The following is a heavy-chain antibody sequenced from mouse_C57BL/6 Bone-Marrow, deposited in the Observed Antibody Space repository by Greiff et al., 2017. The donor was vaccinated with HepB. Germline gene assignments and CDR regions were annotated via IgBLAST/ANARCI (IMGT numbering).Heavy chain of an antibody. CDR1: GFTFSDAW. CDR2: IRNKANNHAT. Sequence: EVQLQESGGGLVQPGGSMKLSCAASGFTFSDAWMDWVRQSPEKGLEWVAEIRNKANNHATYYAESVKGRFTISRDDSKSSVYLQMNSLRAEDTGIYYCTRRRAQSYFDYWGQGTTLTVSS. D-gene: IGHD3-2*02. CDR3: TRRRAQSYFDY. J-gene: IGHJ2*01. V-gene: IGHV6-6*01.